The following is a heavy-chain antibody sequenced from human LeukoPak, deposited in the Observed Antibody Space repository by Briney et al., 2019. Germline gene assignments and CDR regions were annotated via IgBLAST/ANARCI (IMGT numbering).Heavy chain of an antibody. D-gene: IGHD2-8*01. V-gene: IGHV3-30*18. Sequence: AGGSLRLSCAASGFTFTTYGMHWVRQAPGKGLEWVALISFDGSDKYYSDSEKGRFTISRDNSRNTLYLQMNSLRAEDTAVYYCAKDRCSNGIGCYYYYMDVWGKGTTVTISS. CDR1: GFTFTTYG. CDR2: ISFDGSDK. CDR3: AKDRCSNGIGCYYYYMDV. J-gene: IGHJ6*03.